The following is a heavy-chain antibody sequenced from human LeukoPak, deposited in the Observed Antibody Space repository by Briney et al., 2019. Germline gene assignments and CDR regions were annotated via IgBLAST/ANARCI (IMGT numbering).Heavy chain of an antibody. V-gene: IGHV3-13*04. CDR2: IGASGDT. J-gene: IGHJ6*02. CDR1: GFTFRSFD. CDR3: ARDPWTFYGMDV. Sequence: GGSLRLSCAASGFTFRSFDIHWVRRAAGKGLEWVSGIGASGDTYYPGSVKGRFTISRDNSKNTLYLQMNSLRAEDTAVYYCARDPWTFYGMDVWGQGTTVTVSS. D-gene: IGHD3/OR15-3a*01.